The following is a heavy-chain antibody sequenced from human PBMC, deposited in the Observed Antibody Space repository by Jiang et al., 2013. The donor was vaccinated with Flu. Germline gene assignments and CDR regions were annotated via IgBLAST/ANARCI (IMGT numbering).Heavy chain of an antibody. D-gene: IGHD5-12*01. CDR1: GGTFSSYA. CDR2: IIPILGIA. Sequence: SGAEVKKPGSSVKVSCKASGGTFSSYAISWVRQAPGQGLEWMGRIIPILGIANYAQKFQGRVTITADKSTSTAYMELSSLRSEDTAVYYCARGARGGYDAYYYGMDVWGKGTTVTVSS. V-gene: IGHV1-69*04. CDR3: ARGARGGYDAYYYGMDV. J-gene: IGHJ6*04.